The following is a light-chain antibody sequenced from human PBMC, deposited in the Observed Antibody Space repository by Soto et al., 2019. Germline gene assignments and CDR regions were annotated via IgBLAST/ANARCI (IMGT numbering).Light chain of an antibody. CDR1: QSVSSDY. J-gene: IGKJ1*01. Sequence: EIVLTQSPGTLSLSPGERATLSCRASQSVSSDYLAWYQQKAGRAPRLLIYGASSRATGIPDRFSGSGSGTDFTLTISRLEPEDFAVYYCQQYATSPRTFGQGTKVEIK. CDR3: QQYATSPRT. V-gene: IGKV3-20*01. CDR2: GAS.